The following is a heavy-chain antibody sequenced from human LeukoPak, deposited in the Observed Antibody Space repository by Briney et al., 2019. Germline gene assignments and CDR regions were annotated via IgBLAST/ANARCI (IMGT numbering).Heavy chain of an antibody. V-gene: IGHV4-34*01. CDR3: ERGPGYYDSSGYPGLSTENWFDP. CDR1: GGSFSGYY. J-gene: IGHJ5*02. CDR2: INHSGST. Sequence: SETLSLTCAVYGGSFSGYYWSWIRQPPGKGLEWIGEINHSGSTNYNPSLKSRVTISVDTSKNQFSLKLSSVTAADTAVYYCERGPGYYDSSGYPGLSTENWFDPWGQGTLVTVSS. D-gene: IGHD3-22*01.